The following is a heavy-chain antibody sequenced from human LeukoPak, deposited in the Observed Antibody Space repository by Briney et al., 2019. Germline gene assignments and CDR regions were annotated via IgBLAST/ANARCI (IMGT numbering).Heavy chain of an antibody. V-gene: IGHV4-59*12. CDR1: GGSISSYS. D-gene: IGHD7-27*01. CDR2: IYYSGRT. J-gene: IGHJ6*03. Sequence: PSETLSLTCTVSGGSISSYSWIWIRQPPGKGPEWIGYIYYSGRTSYNSTRKSRVTISVDTSKNQFSLKLSSVTAADTAVYYCARKASWGYYYYMDVWGKGTTVTVSS. CDR3: ARKASWGYYYYMDV.